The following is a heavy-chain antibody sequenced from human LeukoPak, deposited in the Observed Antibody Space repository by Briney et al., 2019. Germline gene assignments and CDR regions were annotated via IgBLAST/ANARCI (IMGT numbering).Heavy chain of an antibody. CDR3: ARDTTYYDFWSGYNWFDP. CDR2: INTDGSST. J-gene: IGHJ5*02. CDR1: GFTFSSYW. D-gene: IGHD3-3*01. Sequence: GGSLRLSCAASGFTFSSYWMHWVRQAAGKGLVWVSRINTDGSSTSYADSVKGRFTISRDNAKNTLYLQMNSLRAEDTAVYYCARDTTYYDFWSGYNWFDPWGQGTLVTVSS. V-gene: IGHV3-74*01.